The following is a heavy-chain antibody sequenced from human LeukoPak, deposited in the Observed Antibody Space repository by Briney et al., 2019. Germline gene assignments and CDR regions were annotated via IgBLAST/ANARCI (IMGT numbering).Heavy chain of an antibody. D-gene: IGHD3-3*01. CDR2: IYSGGST. CDR3: ARDLYYDSWSGSGWFDS. V-gene: IGHV3-66*01. J-gene: IGHJ5*01. CDR1: GFIVSSNY. Sequence: GGSLRLSCAASGFIVSSNYMSWVRQAPGKGLEWVSGIYSGGSTYYADSVKGRFTISRDNSKNTLYLQMNSLRAEDTAMYYCARDLYYDSWSGSGWFDSWGQGTLVTVSS.